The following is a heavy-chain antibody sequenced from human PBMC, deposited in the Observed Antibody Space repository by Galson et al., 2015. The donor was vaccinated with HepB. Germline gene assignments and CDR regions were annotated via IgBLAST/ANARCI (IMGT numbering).Heavy chain of an antibody. V-gene: IGHV3-66*02. J-gene: IGHJ6*02. CDR2: LYTGGST. Sequence: SLRLSCAASGFTVSSDYMNWVRQAPGEGLVGVSVLYTGGSTYYADSAKGRFTISRDNSKNTVYLQMNSLRPDDTAVYYFARILYSWNLNYYYGKDVWGQGTTVTVTS. CDR1: GFTVSSDY. D-gene: IGHD1-26*01. CDR3: ARILYSWNLNYYYGKDV.